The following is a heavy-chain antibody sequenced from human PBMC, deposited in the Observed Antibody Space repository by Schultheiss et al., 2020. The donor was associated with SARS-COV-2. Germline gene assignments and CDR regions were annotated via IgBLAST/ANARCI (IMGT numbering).Heavy chain of an antibody. CDR3: ARRQFYYYGMDV. CDR2: INHSGST. D-gene: IGHD5-24*01. V-gene: IGHV4-34*01. CDR1: GGSFRGYY. Sequence: SQTLSLTCAVYGGSFRGYYWNWIRQPPGKGLEWIGEINHSGSTNYNPSLKSRVTISVDTSKNQFSLNLTAVTAADTAVYYCARRQFYYYGMDVWGQGTTVTVSS. J-gene: IGHJ6*02.